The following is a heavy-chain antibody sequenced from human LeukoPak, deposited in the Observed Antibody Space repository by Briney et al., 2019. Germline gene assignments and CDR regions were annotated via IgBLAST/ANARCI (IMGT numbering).Heavy chain of an antibody. J-gene: IGHJ4*02. Sequence: RGSLRLSCAASGFTFDDYGMSWVRQAPGKGLEWVSGINWNGGSTGYADSVKGRFTISRDNAKNSLYLQMNSLRAEDTALYHCARGNYYDSSGYDYWGQGTLVTVSS. CDR3: ARGNYYDSSGYDY. CDR2: INWNGGST. CDR1: GFTFDDYG. D-gene: IGHD3-22*01. V-gene: IGHV3-20*01.